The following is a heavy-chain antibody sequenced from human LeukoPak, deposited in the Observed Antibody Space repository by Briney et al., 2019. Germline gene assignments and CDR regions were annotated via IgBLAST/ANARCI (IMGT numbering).Heavy chain of an antibody. CDR2: ISAYNGNT. CDR3: ARISRSGWYGYDPPHY. D-gene: IGHD6-19*01. CDR1: GYTFTSYG. J-gene: IGHJ4*02. Sequence: GASVKVSCKASGYTFTSYGISWVRQAPGQGLEWMGWISAYNGNTNYAQKLQGRVTMATGTSTSTAYMELRSLRSDDTAVYYCARISRSGWYGYDPPHYRGQGTLVTVSS. V-gene: IGHV1-18*01.